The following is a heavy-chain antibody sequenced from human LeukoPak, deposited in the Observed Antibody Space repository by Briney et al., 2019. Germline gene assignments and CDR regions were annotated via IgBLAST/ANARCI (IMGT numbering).Heavy chain of an antibody. V-gene: IGHV3-21*01. Sequence: GGSLRLSCAASGFTFSSYSMNWVRQAPGKGLEWVSSISSSSSYIYYADSVKGRFTISRDNAKNSLYLQMNSLRAEDTAVYYCARGYSSGWSKNPEYFQNWGQGTLVTVSS. J-gene: IGHJ1*01. CDR3: ARGYSSGWSKNPEYFQN. CDR2: ISSSSSYI. D-gene: IGHD6-19*01. CDR1: GFTFSSYS.